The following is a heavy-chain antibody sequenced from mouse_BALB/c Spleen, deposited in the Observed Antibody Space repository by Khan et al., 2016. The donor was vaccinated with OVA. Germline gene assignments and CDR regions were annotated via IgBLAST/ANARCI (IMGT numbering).Heavy chain of an antibody. CDR2: INPHIGET. V-gene: IGHV1-20*02. CDR1: GYSFTGYF. Sequence: VQLQQPGPELVKPGASVKISCKASGYSFTGYFMNWVMQSHGKSLEWIGRINPHIGETFYNQKFKGKATLTVDESSSTAHMELRSLASEDSAVYYCARIYGRDFDYWGQGTTLTVSS. J-gene: IGHJ2*01. D-gene: IGHD1-1*01. CDR3: ARIYGRDFDY.